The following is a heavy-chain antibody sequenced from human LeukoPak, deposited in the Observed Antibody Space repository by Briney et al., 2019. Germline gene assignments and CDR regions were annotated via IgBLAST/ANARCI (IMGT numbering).Heavy chain of an antibody. J-gene: IGHJ4*02. Sequence: ASVKVSCKVSGYTLTELSMHWVRQAPGKGLEWMGGFDPEDGETIYAQKFQGRVTMTEDTSTDTAYMELNSLRAEDTAIYYCAKASNTWNYFDYWGQGTLVTVSS. CDR1: GYTLTELS. V-gene: IGHV1-24*01. CDR2: FDPEDGET. D-gene: IGHD1-1*01. CDR3: AKASNTWNYFDY.